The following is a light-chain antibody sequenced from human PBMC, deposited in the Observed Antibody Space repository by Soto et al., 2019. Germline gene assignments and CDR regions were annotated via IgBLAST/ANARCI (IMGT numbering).Light chain of an antibody. Sequence: QSVLTQPASVSGSPGQSITISCTGTSSDVGGYKYVSWYQQHPGIAPKVMIYDVINRPSGVSNRFSGSKSGNTASLSISGLQAEDEADYYCSSYTSISTLVFGTGTKVTVL. CDR3: SSYTSISTLV. V-gene: IGLV2-14*01. CDR1: SSDVGGYKY. J-gene: IGLJ1*01. CDR2: DVI.